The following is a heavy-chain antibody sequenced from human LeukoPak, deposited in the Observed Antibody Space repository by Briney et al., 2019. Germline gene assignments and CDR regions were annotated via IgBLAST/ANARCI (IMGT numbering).Heavy chain of an antibody. D-gene: IGHD6-13*01. CDR1: GFILSNCA. Sequence: PGGSLRLSCAASGFILSNCAMTWVRQAPGKGLEWVSSISSSSSYIYYADSVKGRFTISRDNAKNSLYLQMNSLRAEDTAVYYCARGGIAAAGPTFFDYWGQGTLVTVSS. CDR3: ARGGIAAAGPTFFDY. J-gene: IGHJ4*02. V-gene: IGHV3-21*01. CDR2: ISSSSSYI.